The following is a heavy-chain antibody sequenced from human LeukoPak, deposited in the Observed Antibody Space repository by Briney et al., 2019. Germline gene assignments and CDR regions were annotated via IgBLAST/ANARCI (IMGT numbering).Heavy chain of an antibody. Sequence: SETLSLTCTVSGGSISSYYWSWIRQPPGKGLEWIGSIYYSGSTNYNSSLKSRVTISVDTSKNKFSLKLSSVTAADTAVYYCARAEQHLVGDYYLHYWGQGTLVTVSS. D-gene: IGHD6-13*01. CDR2: IYYSGST. CDR3: ARAEQHLVGDYYLHY. V-gene: IGHV4-59*01. CDR1: GGSISSYY. J-gene: IGHJ4*02.